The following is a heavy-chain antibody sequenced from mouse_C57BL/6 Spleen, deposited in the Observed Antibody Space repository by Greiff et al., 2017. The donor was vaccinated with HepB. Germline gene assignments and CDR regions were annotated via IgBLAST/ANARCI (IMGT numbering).Heavy chain of an antibody. V-gene: IGHV1-19*01. J-gene: IGHJ4*01. CDR2: INPYNGGT. Sequence: EVQLQQSGPVLVKPGASVKMSCKASGYTFTDYYMNWVKQSHGKSLEWIGVINPYNGGTSYNQKFKGKATLTVDKSSSTAYMERNSLTSEDSAVYYCARRGNYDAMDYWGQGTSVTVSS. CDR1: GYTFTDYY. CDR3: ARRGNYDAMDY. D-gene: IGHD2-1*01.